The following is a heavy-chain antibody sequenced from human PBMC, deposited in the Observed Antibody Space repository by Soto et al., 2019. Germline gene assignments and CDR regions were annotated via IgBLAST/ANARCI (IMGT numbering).Heavy chain of an antibody. CDR2: ISAYNGNT. V-gene: IGHV1-18*01. CDR3: ARERSRWWQWLVFDY. Sequence: ASVKVSCKASGYTFTSYGISWVRQAPGQGLEWMGWISAYNGNTNYAQKLQGRVTMTTDTSTSTAYMELRSLRSDDTAVYYCARERSRWWQWLVFDYWGQGTRVTVSS. CDR1: GYTFTSYG. D-gene: IGHD6-19*01. J-gene: IGHJ4*02.